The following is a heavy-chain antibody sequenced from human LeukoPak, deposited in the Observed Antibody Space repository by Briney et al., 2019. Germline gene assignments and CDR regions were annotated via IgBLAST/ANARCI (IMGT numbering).Heavy chain of an antibody. CDR3: AREQPPLAASGPPHWFDP. CDR2: IWYDGSNK. V-gene: IGHV3-33*01. D-gene: IGHD3-10*01. CDR1: GFTFSSYG. Sequence: PGGSLRLSCAASGFTFSSYGMHWVRQAPGKGLEWVAVIWYDGSNKYYADSVKGRFTISRDNSKNTLYLQMNSLRAEDTAVYYCAREQPPLAASGPPHWFDPWGQGTLVTVSS. J-gene: IGHJ5*02.